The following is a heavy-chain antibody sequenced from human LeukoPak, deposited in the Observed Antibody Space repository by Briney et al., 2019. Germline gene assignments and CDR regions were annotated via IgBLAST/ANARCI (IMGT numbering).Heavy chain of an antibody. J-gene: IGHJ4*02. Sequence: GGSLRLSCAASGFTFSTYAMNWVRQAPGKGLEWVAVISDDGRHNYYADSVKGRFTISRDNSKSTLYLQMNSLRDDDSAAYFCARVYLERLTAGYFDHWGQGIQVTVSS. D-gene: IGHD2-8*01. CDR2: ISDDGRHN. V-gene: IGHV3-30*04. CDR1: GFTFSTYA. CDR3: ARVYLERLTAGYFDH.